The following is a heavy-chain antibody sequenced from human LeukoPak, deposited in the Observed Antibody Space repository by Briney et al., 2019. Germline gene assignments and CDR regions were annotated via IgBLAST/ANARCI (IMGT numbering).Heavy chain of an antibody. V-gene: IGHV3-30-3*01. D-gene: IGHD4-11*01. J-gene: IGHJ4*02. CDR3: ARDKAYDYSSLDY. CDR2: ISYDGSNK. CDR1: GFTSSSYA. Sequence: GRSLRLSCAASGFTSSSYAMHWVRQAPGKGLEWVAVISYDGSNKYYADSVKGRFTISRDNSKNTLYLQMNSLRAEDTAVYYCARDKAYDYSSLDYWGQGTLVTVSS.